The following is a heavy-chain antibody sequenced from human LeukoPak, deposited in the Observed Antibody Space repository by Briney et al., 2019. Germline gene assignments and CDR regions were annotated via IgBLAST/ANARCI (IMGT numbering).Heavy chain of an antibody. Sequence: SETLSLTCAVYGGSFSGYYWGWIRQPPGKGLEWIGEINHSGSTNYNPSLKSRVTISVDTSKNQFSLKLSSVTAADTAVYYCARGQTIVGATGDCWGQGTLVTVSS. CDR3: ARGQTIVGATGDC. D-gene: IGHD1-26*01. CDR2: INHSGST. CDR1: GGSFSGYY. J-gene: IGHJ4*02. V-gene: IGHV4-34*01.